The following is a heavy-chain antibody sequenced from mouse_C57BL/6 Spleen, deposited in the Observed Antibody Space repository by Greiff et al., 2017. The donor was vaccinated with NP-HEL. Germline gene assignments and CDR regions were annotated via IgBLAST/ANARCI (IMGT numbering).Heavy chain of an antibody. J-gene: IGHJ2*01. CDR1: GYAFSSSW. V-gene: IGHV1-82*01. CDR3: ARRVYSNYFDY. Sequence: QVQLKQSGPELVKPGASVKISCKASGYAFSSSWMNWVKQRPGKGLEWIGRIYPGDGDTNYNGKFKGKATLTADKSSSTAYMQLSSLTSEDSAVYFCARRVYSNYFDYWGQGTTLTVSS. D-gene: IGHD2-5*01. CDR2: IYPGDGDT.